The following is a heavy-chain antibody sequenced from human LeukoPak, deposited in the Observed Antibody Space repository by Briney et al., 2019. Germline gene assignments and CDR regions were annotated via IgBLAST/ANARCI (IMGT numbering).Heavy chain of an antibody. Sequence: SETLSLTCTVSGGSISSYYWSWIRQPAGKGLEWIGRIYTSGSTNYNPSLKSRVTMSVDTSKNQFSPKLSSVTAADTAVYYCARDQGAKSIAARSLTNWFDPWGQGTLVTVSS. CDR1: GGSISSYY. D-gene: IGHD6-6*01. J-gene: IGHJ5*02. V-gene: IGHV4-4*07. CDR2: IYTSGST. CDR3: ARDQGAKSIAARSLTNWFDP.